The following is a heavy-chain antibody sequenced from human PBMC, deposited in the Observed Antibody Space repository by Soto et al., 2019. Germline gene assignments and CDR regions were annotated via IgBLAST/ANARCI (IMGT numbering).Heavy chain of an antibody. D-gene: IGHD1-26*01. CDR2: IYYSGST. CDR1: AGSISSSSYY. Sequence: QLQLQESGPGLVKPSETLSLTCTVSAGSISSSSYYWGWIRQPPGKGLEWIGSIYYSGSTYYNPPLKSRVTISVDTSKNQFSLKLSSVTAADTAVYYCARLLGAADWGQGTLVTVSS. CDR3: ARLLGAAD. V-gene: IGHV4-39*01. J-gene: IGHJ4*02.